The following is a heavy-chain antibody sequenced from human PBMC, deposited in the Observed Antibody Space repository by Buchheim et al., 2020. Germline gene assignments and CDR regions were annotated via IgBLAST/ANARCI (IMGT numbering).Heavy chain of an antibody. J-gene: IGHJ6*03. CDR3: ARAILGYCSSTSCYRKTYYYMDV. CDR1: GFTFSSYS. D-gene: IGHD2-2*01. V-gene: IGHV3-48*02. CDR2: ISSSSSTI. Sequence: EVQLVESGGGLVQPGGSLRLSCAASGFTFSSYSMNWVRQAPGKGLEWVSYISSSSSTIYYADSVKGRFTISRDNAKNSLYLQMNSLRDEDTAVYYCARAILGYCSSTSCYRKTYYYMDVWGKGTT.